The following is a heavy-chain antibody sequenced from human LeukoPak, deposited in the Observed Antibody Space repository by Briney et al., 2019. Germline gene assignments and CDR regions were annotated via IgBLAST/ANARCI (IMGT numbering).Heavy chain of an antibody. Sequence: SETLSLTCTVSGGSISSYYWSWIRQPPGKGLEWIGYIYYSGSTNYNPSLKSRVTISVDTSKNQFSLKLSSVTAADTAVYYCARRGLYYGSGSYYTGFGYYGMDVWGKGTTVTASS. CDR3: ARRGLYYGSGSYYTGFGYYGMDV. J-gene: IGHJ6*04. CDR2: IYYSGST. V-gene: IGHV4-59*01. CDR1: GGSISSYY. D-gene: IGHD3-10*01.